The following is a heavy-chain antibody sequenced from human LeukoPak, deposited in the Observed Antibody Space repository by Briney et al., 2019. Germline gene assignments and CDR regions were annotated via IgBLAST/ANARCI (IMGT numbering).Heavy chain of an antibody. CDR1: GDSISGFY. CDR2: IYSTGST. Sequence: SETLSLTCTVSGDSISGFYWTWIRQPAGKGLEWIGHIYSTGSTDYDPSLKSRVTMSVDTSKNLFSLKLSSVTAADTAVYYCARVNTQGVPSPWGQGILVTVSS. J-gene: IGHJ5*02. D-gene: IGHD3-16*01. V-gene: IGHV4-4*07. CDR3: ARVNTQGVPSP.